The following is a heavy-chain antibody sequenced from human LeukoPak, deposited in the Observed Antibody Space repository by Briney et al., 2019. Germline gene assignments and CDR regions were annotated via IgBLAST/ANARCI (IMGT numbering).Heavy chain of an antibody. Sequence: PSETLSLTCTVSGGSISSYYWSWIRQPAGKGLEWIGRIYTSGSTNYNPSLKSRVTMSVDTSKNQFSLKLSSVTAADTAVDYCARGADWMYYYYYYYMDVWGKGTTVTVSS. V-gene: IGHV4-4*07. CDR1: GGSISSYY. CDR2: IYTSGST. CDR3: ARGADWMYYYYYYYMDV. J-gene: IGHJ6*03. D-gene: IGHD2-2*03.